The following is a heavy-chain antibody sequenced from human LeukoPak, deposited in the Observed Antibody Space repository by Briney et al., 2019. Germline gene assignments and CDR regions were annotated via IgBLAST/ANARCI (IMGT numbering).Heavy chain of an antibody. D-gene: IGHD4-17*01. CDR2: IKEDGSDT. J-gene: IGHJ4*02. Sequence: GGSLRLSCAASGFTFRWNWMSWVRQAPGRGLEWLANIKEDGSDTYYVDSVRGRFTISGDNAKNILYLEMSSLTAEDTAVYYCARVNDYGDRNLYYFGYWGQGTLVTVSS. V-gene: IGHV3-7*05. CDR3: ARVNDYGDRNLYYFGY. CDR1: GFTFRWNW.